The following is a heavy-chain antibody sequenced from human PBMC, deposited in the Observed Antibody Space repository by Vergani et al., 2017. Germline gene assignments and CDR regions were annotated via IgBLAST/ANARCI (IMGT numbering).Heavy chain of an antibody. CDR3: AISRPGDYGEA. CDR2: IKQYGSEN. J-gene: IGHJ3*01. CDR1: GFTFSSYW. V-gene: IGHV3-7*01. Sequence: EVQLVESGGGLVQPGGSLRLFCAASGFTFSSYWMSWVRQAPGKGLEWVANIKQYGSENYYVDSVKGRFTISRDNAKNSLYLQMNSLRAEDTAVYYCAISRPGDYGEAWGQGTMVTVSS. D-gene: IGHD4-17*01.